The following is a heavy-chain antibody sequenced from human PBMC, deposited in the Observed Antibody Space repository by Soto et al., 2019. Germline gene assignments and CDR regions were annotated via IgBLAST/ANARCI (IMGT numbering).Heavy chain of an antibody. Sequence: PXGSLRLSFTASAFIFGDYAMTWVGQAPGKGLEWVASISSGGTYIFYADSLQGRFTISRDNGKQSLDLHLSDLRVDDTGIYYCARDSYSGHFYHSYYYYGMDVWGQGTTVTVSS. D-gene: IGHD4-4*01. CDR3: ARDSYSGHFYHSYYYYGMDV. CDR2: ISSGGTYI. CDR1: AFIFGDYA. V-gene: IGHV3-21*01. J-gene: IGHJ6*02.